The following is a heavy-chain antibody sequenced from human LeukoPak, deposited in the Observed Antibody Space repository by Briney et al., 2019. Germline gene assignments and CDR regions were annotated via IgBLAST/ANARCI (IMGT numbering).Heavy chain of an antibody. CDR2: IYYSGST. CDR1: GGSISSSSYY. CDR3: ARSYGDPLFDY. V-gene: IGHV4-39*01. J-gene: IGHJ4*02. Sequence: SETLSLTCTVSGGSISSSSYYWGWIRQPPGKGLEWIGSIYYSGSTYYNPSLKSRVTISVDTSKNQFSLKLSSVTAADTAVYYRARSYGDPLFDYWGQGTLVTVSS. D-gene: IGHD4-17*01.